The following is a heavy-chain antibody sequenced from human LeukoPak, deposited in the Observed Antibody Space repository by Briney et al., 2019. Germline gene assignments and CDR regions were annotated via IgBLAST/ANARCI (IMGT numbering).Heavy chain of an antibody. CDR3: AKDYSSSWYYFDY. J-gene: IGHJ4*02. CDR1: GFTFSVHA. Sequence: GRSLRLSCAASGFTFSVHAMSWVRQAPGKGLEWVSGISGSGGGTNYADSVKGRFTVSRDNSKNTLYLQVNSLRAEDTAVYYCAKDYSSSWYYFDYWGQGTLVTVSS. V-gene: IGHV3-23*01. D-gene: IGHD6-13*01. CDR2: ISGSGGGT.